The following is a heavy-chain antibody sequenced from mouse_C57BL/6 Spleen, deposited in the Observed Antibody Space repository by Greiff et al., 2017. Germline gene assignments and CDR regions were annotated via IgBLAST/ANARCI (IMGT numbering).Heavy chain of an antibody. Sequence: VQLQESGAELARPGASVKMSCKASGYTFTSYTMHWVKQRPGQGLEWIGYINPSSGYTKYNQKFKDKATLTADKSSSTAYMQLSSLTSEDSAVYYCASGGLGDYDGFAYWGQGTLVTVSA. D-gene: IGHD2-4*01. CDR3: ASGGLGDYDGFAY. CDR2: INPSSGYT. V-gene: IGHV1-4*01. CDR1: GYTFTSYT. J-gene: IGHJ3*01.